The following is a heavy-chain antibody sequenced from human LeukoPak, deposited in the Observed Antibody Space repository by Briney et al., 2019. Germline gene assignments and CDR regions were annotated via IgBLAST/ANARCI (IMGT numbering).Heavy chain of an antibody. CDR3: TTGVTTPGPDY. Sequence: PGGSLRLSCAASGFIFRNHGMNWVRQAPGKGLEWVSGISPRGDVTYYADSVKGRFTISRDNSKNTLYLQMNSLRAEDTAVYYCTTGVTTPGPDYWGQGTLVTVSS. J-gene: IGHJ4*02. D-gene: IGHD4-17*01. V-gene: IGHV3-23*01. CDR1: GFIFRNHG. CDR2: ISPRGDVT.